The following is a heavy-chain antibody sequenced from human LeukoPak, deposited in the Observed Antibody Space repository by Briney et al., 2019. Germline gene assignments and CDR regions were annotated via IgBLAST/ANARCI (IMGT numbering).Heavy chain of an antibody. Sequence: PSETLSLTCTVSGGSICSSSYYWGWIRQPPGKGLEWIGSIYYSGSTYYNPSLKSRVTISVDTSKNQFSLKLSSVTAADTAVYYCAKPSNYYGWATDAFDFWGEGTMVTVSS. J-gene: IGHJ3*01. CDR3: AKPSNYYGWATDAFDF. V-gene: IGHV4-39*01. D-gene: IGHD3-10*01. CDR1: GGSICSSSYY. CDR2: IYYSGST.